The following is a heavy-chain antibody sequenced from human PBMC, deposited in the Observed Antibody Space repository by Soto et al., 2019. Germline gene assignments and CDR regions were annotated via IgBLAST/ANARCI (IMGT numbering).Heavy chain of an antibody. CDR3: ARDNVVSGYYHPFDY. CDR1: GGSVSSGSYY. V-gene: IGHV4-61*01. D-gene: IGHD3-22*01. J-gene: IGHJ4*02. CDR2: IYYSGST. Sequence: PSETLSLTCTVSGGSVSSGSYYWSWIRQPPGKGLEWIGYIYYSGSTNYNPSLKSRVTISVDTSKNQFSLKLSSVTAADTAVYYCARDNVVSGYYHPFDYWGQGTLVTVSS.